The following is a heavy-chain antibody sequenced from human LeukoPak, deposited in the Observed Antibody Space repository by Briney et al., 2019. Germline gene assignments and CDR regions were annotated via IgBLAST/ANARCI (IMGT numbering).Heavy chain of an antibody. CDR1: GFTFSSYG. CDR3: ANFGTMVQGVINTNRDY. Sequence: PGRSLRLSCAASGFTFSSYGMHWVRQAPGKGLEWVAVISYDGSNKYYADSVKGRFTISRDNSKNTLYLQMNSLRAEDTAVYYCANFGTMVQGVINTNRDYWGQGTLVTVSS. J-gene: IGHJ4*02. V-gene: IGHV3-30*18. D-gene: IGHD3-10*01. CDR2: ISYDGSNK.